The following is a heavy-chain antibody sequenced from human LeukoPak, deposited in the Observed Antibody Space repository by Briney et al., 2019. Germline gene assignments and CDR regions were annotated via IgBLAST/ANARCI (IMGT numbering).Heavy chain of an antibody. V-gene: IGHV3-23*01. J-gene: IGHJ4*02. Sequence: GGSLRLSCAASGFTFSSYAMSWVRQAPGKGLEWVSAISGSGGSTYYADSVKGRFTISRDNSKNTLYLQMNSLRAEDTAVYYCAKTALRSSGWYVNYFDYWGQGTLVTVSS. D-gene: IGHD6-19*01. CDR1: GFTFSSYA. CDR3: AKTALRSSGWYVNYFDY. CDR2: ISGSGGST.